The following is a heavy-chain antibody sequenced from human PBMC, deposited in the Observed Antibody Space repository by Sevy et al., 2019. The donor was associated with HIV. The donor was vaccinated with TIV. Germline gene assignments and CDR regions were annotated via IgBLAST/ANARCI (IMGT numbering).Heavy chain of an antibody. Sequence: KQSQTLSLTCTVSGGSVNNDNYYWGWIRQPPGKGLEWIGNIFYSGSTYYYPSLKSRVTISLDASRNQFSLKLNSVTAADTAVYFCARLDDTTVAAFDYWGQGTLVTVSS. CDR2: IFYSGST. CDR1: GGSVNNDNYY. J-gene: IGHJ4*02. D-gene: IGHD6-19*01. CDR3: ARLDDTTVAAFDY. V-gene: IGHV4-39*01.